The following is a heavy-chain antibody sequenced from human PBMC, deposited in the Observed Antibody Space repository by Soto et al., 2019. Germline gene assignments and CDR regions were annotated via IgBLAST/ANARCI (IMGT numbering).Heavy chain of an antibody. V-gene: IGHV4-34*01. J-gene: IGHJ4*02. Sequence: PSETLSLTCAVYGGSFSGYYWSWIRQPPGKGLEWIREINHSGSTNYNPSLKSRVTISVDTSKNQFSLKLSSVTAADTAVYYCARTALVPAASLDYWGQRTLVTVSS. D-gene: IGHD2-2*01. CDR3: ARTALVPAASLDY. CDR2: INHSGST. CDR1: GGSFSGYY.